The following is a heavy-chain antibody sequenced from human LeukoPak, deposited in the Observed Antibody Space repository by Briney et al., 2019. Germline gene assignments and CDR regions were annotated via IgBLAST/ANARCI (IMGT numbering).Heavy chain of an antibody. CDR2: ISRDGST. D-gene: IGHD4-17*01. CDR3: GLSTTKATTRTIDY. CDR1: GGSFSVYY. J-gene: IGHJ4*02. Sequence: SETLSLTCAVYGGSFSVYYWSWIRQPPGKGLEWIGEISRDGSTNYSPSLKSRVTISLDTSKNQVSLKLSSVTAADTAMYYCGLSTTKATTRTIDYWGQGALVTVSS. V-gene: IGHV4-34*01.